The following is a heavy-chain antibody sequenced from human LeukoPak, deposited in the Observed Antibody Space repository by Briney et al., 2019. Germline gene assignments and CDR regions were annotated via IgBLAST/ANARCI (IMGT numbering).Heavy chain of an antibody. CDR1: GFTFSNAW. D-gene: IGHD3-3*01. CDR3: ARDNTYDRSALRFLASY. J-gene: IGHJ4*02. Sequence: GGSLRLSCAASGFTFSNAWMSWVRQAPGKGLEWVSSISSGGSYIYYADSVKGRFTISRDNAKNSLYLRMNSLRAEDTAVYYCARDNTYDRSALRFLASYWGQGTLVTVSS. V-gene: IGHV3-21*01. CDR2: ISSGGSYI.